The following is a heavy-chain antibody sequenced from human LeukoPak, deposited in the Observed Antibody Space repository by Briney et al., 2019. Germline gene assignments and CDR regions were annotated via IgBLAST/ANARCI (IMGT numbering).Heavy chain of an antibody. CDR2: ISAYNGNT. J-gene: IGHJ4*02. CDR1: GYTFTSYG. Sequence: ASVKVSCKASGYTFTSYGISWVRQAPGQGLEWMGWISAYNGNTNYAQKLQGRVAMTTDTSTSTAYMELRSLRSDDTAVYYCARDERYDSSGYPFDYWGQGTLVTVSS. V-gene: IGHV1-18*01. CDR3: ARDERYDSSGYPFDY. D-gene: IGHD3-22*01.